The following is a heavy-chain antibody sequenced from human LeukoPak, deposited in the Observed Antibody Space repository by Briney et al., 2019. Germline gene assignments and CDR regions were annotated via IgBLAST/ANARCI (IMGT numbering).Heavy chain of an antibody. CDR3: ARHEKLGQFDY. V-gene: IGHV4-59*08. CDR2: IHYSGST. CDR1: GDSISTYY. J-gene: IGHJ4*02. Sequence: SETLSLTCTVSGDSISTYYWSWIRQPPGKGLEWIGYIHYSGSTNYNPSLRSRDTISVDTSKNQFSLKLSSATAADTAVYYCARHEKLGQFDYWGQGTLVTVSS. D-gene: IGHD3-10*01.